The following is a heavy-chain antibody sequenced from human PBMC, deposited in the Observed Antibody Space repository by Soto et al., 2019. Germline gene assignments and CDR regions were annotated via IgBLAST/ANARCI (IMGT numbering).Heavy chain of an antibody. D-gene: IGHD1-1*01. J-gene: IGHJ4*02. V-gene: IGHV2-5*01. CDR2: IYWNDDK. CDR1: GFSLSTTGVG. Sequence: SGPTLVNPTQTLTLTCTFSGFSLSTTGVGVGWIRQPPGKALEWLALIYWNDDKRYRPSLKSRLTITKDTSKNQVVLTMTNMDPVDTATDVCARRRYVGNYGYWGQGTMDTVCS. CDR3: ARRRYVGNYGY.